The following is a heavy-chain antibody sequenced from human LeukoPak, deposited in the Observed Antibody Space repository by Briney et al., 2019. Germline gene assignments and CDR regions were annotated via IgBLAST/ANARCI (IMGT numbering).Heavy chain of an antibody. CDR1: GFTFSSYS. CDR3: ARTSGSYPEYFQH. CDR2: ISSSSSYI. J-gene: IGHJ1*01. Sequence: GGSLSLSCAASGFTFSSYSMNWVRQAPGKGLEWVSSISSSSSYIYYADSVKGRFTISRDNAKNSLYLQMNSLRAEDTAVYYCARTSGSYPEYFQHWGQGTLVTVSS. D-gene: IGHD1-26*01. V-gene: IGHV3-21*01.